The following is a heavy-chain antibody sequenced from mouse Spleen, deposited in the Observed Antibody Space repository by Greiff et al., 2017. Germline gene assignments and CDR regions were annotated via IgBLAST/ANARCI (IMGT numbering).Heavy chain of an antibody. Sequence: EVKLMESGPSLVKPSQTLSLTCSVPGDSITSGYWNWIRKFPGNKLEYMGYISYSGSTYYNPSLKSRISITRDTSKNQYYLQLNSVTTEDTATYYCAPSGHYYGGDYAMDYWGQGTSVTVSS. J-gene: IGHJ4*01. CDR3: APSGHYYGGDYAMDY. D-gene: IGHD1-2*01. CDR2: ISYSGST. CDR1: GDSITSGY. V-gene: IGHV3-8*02.